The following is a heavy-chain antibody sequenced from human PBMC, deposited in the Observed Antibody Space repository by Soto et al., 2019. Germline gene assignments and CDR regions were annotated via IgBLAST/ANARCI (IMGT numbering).Heavy chain of an antibody. CDR3: ASLGCGIMWPNVYMDV. J-gene: IGHJ6*03. Sequence: EAQLVESGGGLVQPGGSLRLSCAASGFTFSNYEMHWVRQAPGNGLEYVSGISNNGAHTDYAKSVKGRFTISRDNSVNTPYLHMGSLRAEDMALYYCASLGCGIMWPNVYMDVWGKGTTVTVSS. CDR2: ISNNGAHT. CDR1: GFTFSNYE. V-gene: IGHV3-64*01. D-gene: IGHD1-26*01.